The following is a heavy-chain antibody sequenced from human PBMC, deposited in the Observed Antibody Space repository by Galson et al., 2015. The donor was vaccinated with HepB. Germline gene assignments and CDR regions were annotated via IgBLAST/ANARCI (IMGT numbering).Heavy chain of an antibody. CDR2: ISAHNGNT. CDR1: GYTFTRSG. J-gene: IGHJ6*02. CDR3: ARGRAIDHGFWSGYYGYYYGMDV. Sequence: KVSCQASGYTFTRSGISRVRQAAGQGLECMGWISAHNGNTNYAQKLQGRVTMTTDTSTSTAYKELRILRSDDTDVYYCARGRAIDHGFWSGYYGYYYGMDVWGQGTTVTVSS. V-gene: IGHV1-18*04. D-gene: IGHD3-3*01.